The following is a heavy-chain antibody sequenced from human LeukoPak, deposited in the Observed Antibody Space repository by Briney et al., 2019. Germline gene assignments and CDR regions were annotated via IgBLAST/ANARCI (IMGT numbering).Heavy chain of an antibody. CDR2: FYHGGST. Sequence: SETLSLTCTVSGYSISTGYYWDWIRQPPGKGLEWIGTFYHGGSTYYKPYLKSRVTISVDTSKNQFSLKLSSVTAADTAVYYCARQDYGGNSVDYWGQGTLVTVSS. CDR1: GYSISTGYY. J-gene: IGHJ4*02. V-gene: IGHV4-38-2*02. D-gene: IGHD4-23*01. CDR3: ARQDYGGNSVDY.